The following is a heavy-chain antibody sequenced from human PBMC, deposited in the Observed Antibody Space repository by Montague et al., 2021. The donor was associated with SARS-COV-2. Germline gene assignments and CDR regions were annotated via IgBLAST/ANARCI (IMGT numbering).Heavy chain of an antibody. D-gene: IGHD6-19*01. J-gene: IGHJ4*02. V-gene: IGHV2-5*01. CDR1: GFSLNSRGVG. Sequence: PALVKPTQTLTLTCTFSGFSLNSRGVGVGWIRQPPGKALECLALIYWNDDKRYSPSLKIRLTVTKDTSKNQVVLTMTNIDPVDTATYFCAHKNSGWPIEFANWGQGALVTVSS. CDR2: IYWNDDK. CDR3: AHKNSGWPIEFAN.